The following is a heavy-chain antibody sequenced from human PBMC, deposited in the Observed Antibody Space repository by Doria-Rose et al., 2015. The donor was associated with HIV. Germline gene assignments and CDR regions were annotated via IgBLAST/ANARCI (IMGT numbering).Heavy chain of an antibody. V-gene: IGHV2-26*01. CDR1: GVSFSSPGMG. D-gene: IGHD6-13*01. CDR2: ISSDDER. J-gene: IGHJ4*02. Sequence: QESGPVPVKPTETLTLTCTVSGVSFSSPGMGVSWIRQPPGKALEWLANISSDDERSYKTSLKSRLTISRGTSKSQVVLTMTDMDPVDTATYYCARIKSSRWYHKYYFDFWGQGTLVIVSA. CDR3: ARIKSSRWYHKYYFDF.